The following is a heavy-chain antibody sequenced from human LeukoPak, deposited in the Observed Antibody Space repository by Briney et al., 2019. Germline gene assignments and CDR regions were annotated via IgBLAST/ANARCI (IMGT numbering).Heavy chain of an antibody. CDR2: IIPIFGTA. D-gene: IGHD2/OR15-2a*01. Sequence: SVKVSCKASGGTFSSYAISWVRQAPGQGLEWRGEIIPIFGTANYAQKFQGRVTITADESTSTAYMELSSLRSEDTAVYYCARDNRPYYYYYGMDVWGKGTTVTVSS. CDR3: ARDNRPYYYYYGMDV. CDR1: GGTFSSYA. J-gene: IGHJ6*04. V-gene: IGHV1-69*13.